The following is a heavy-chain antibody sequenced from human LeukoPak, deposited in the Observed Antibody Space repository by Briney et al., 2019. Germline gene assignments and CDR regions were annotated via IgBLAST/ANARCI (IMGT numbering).Heavy chain of an antibody. CDR1: GFSFSRYS. V-gene: IGHV3-21*01. CDR3: ATGEELQPFDN. CDR2: ISSGSSYI. Sequence: GGSLRLSCAASGFSFSRYSMNWVRQAPGKGLEWVSSISSGSSYIYYADSVKGRFTISRDNAKNSLYLQMNSLRAEDTAVYYCATGEELQPFDNWGQGTLVTVSS. J-gene: IGHJ4*02. D-gene: IGHD1-26*01.